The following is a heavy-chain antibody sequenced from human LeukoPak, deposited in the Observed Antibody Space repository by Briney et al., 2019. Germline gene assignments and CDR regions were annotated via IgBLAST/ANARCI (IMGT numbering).Heavy chain of an antibody. CDR3: AKHRSIAAAAAFDY. D-gene: IGHD6-13*01. J-gene: IGHJ4*02. V-gene: IGHV3-30-3*02. Sequence: GGSLRLSCAASGFTFSSYAMSWVRQAPGKGLEWVALISYDGSNKYYADSVKGRFTISRYNSKNTLYLQVNSLRAEDTAVYYCAKHRSIAAAAAFDYWGQGTLVTVSS. CDR1: GFTFSSYA. CDR2: ISYDGSNK.